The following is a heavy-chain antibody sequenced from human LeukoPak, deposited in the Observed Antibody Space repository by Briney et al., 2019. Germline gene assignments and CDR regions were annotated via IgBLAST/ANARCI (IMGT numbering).Heavy chain of an antibody. Sequence: SETLSLTCTVSGGSISSSSYYWGWIRQPPGKGLEWVGSVYYSGSTYYNPSLKSRVTVSVDTSKNQFSLKLSPVTAADTAVYYCARRGSGLNWFDPWGQGTLVTVSS. CDR2: VYYSGST. V-gene: IGHV4-39*07. D-gene: IGHD6-19*01. CDR1: GGSISSSSYY. J-gene: IGHJ5*02. CDR3: ARRGSGLNWFDP.